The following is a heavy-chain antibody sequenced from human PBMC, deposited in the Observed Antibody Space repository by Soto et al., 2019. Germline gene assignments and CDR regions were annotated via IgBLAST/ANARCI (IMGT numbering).Heavy chain of an antibody. D-gene: IGHD3-22*01. Sequence: SETLSLTCAVSGASISSGYDYWSWLRQHPGKGLEWIGYIYDRGSAYYNPSLQSRVTISMDTSKNHFAMRLSSVTVADTAVYYCARGRRYYDSNGYYNYFDYWGQGTLVTVSS. CDR1: GASISSGYDY. CDR2: IYDRGSA. J-gene: IGHJ4*02. V-gene: IGHV4-31*11. CDR3: ARGRRYYDSNGYYNYFDY.